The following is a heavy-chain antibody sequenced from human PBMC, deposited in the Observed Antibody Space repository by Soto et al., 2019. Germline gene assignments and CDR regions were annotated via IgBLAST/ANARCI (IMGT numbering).Heavy chain of an antibody. CDR2: INGGNGNT. Sequence: ASVKVSCKASGYTFTSYAMHWVRQAPGQSLEWMGWINGGNGNTKYSQNFQDRVTFTRDTSANIAYMELTSLTSEDTAVYYCAKEEHYSGYSLDFWGQETPVTVSS. D-gene: IGHD3-22*01. V-gene: IGHV1-3*01. CDR3: AKEEHYSGYSLDF. CDR1: GYTFTSYA. J-gene: IGHJ4*02.